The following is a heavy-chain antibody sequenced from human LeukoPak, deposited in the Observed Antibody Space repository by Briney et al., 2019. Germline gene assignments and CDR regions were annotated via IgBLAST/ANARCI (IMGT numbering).Heavy chain of an antibody. Sequence: PGGSLRLSCAASGFTFSSYWMSWVRQSPGKGLEWVANIRQDGGEKFYVDSVKGRFIISRDNAKNSLYLQINSLRAEDTTVYYCARAELHVGTQNYYFYYMDVWGKGTTVTVSS. CDR1: GFTFSSYW. J-gene: IGHJ6*03. CDR3: ARAELHVGTQNYYFYYMDV. V-gene: IGHV3-7*01. CDR2: IRQDGGEK. D-gene: IGHD1-26*01.